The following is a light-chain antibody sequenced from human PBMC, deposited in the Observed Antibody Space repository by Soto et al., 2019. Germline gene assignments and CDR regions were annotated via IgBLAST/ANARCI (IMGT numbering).Light chain of an antibody. CDR1: SSDVGGYNY. CDR3: SSYTSSSTYV. V-gene: IGLV2-14*01. J-gene: IGLJ1*01. CDR2: DVS. Sequence: QSALTQPASVSGSPGQSITISCTGNSSDVGGYNYVSWYQQHPGKVPKLMIYDVSNRPSGVSNRFSGSKSGNTASLTISGLQGEDEADYYCSSYTSSSTYVFGTGTKVTVL.